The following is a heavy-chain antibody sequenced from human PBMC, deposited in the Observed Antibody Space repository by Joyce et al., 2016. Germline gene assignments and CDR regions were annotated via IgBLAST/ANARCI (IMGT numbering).Heavy chain of an antibody. Sequence: DVQLVQSGPEVKKPGESLKISCKVSGYNFTSHWIGWVRQMPDKGLQLMGIIDPGDSDTRYSPPFQGQVTISVDKSIDTAYLQWSSLKASDTAMYFCARLEMSADYWGQGTLVTISS. CDR2: IDPGDSDT. CDR3: ARLEMSADY. D-gene: IGHD5-24*01. CDR1: GYNFTSHW. J-gene: IGHJ4*02. V-gene: IGHV5-51*01.